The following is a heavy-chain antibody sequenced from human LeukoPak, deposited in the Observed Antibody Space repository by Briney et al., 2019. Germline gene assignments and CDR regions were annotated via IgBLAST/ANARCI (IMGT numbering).Heavy chain of an antibody. Sequence: ASVKVSCKASGYTFTSYAMNWVRQAPGQGLEWMGWINTNTGNPTYAQGFTGRFVFSLDTSVSTAYLQISSLKAEDTAVYYCARDAVLRYFDWLFAGDAFDIWGQGTMVTVSS. CDR2: INTNTGNP. D-gene: IGHD3-9*01. CDR3: ARDAVLRYFDWLFAGDAFDI. J-gene: IGHJ3*02. CDR1: GYTFTSYA. V-gene: IGHV7-4-1*02.